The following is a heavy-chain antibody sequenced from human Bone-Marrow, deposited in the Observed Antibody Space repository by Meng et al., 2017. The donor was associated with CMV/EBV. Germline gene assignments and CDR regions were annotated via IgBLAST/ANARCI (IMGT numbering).Heavy chain of an antibody. J-gene: IGHJ6*02. D-gene: IGHD4-17*01. V-gene: IGHV1-46*01. Sequence: ASVKVSCKASVYTFPEYYLHWVRQAPGQGLEWMGIINPSGGSTSYAQKFQGRVTMTWDTSTSTVYMELSSLRSEDRAVYYCASEFGRTVTTTYGMDVWGRGTTVTVSS. CDR1: VYTFPEYY. CDR3: ASEFGRTVTTTYGMDV. CDR2: INPSGGST.